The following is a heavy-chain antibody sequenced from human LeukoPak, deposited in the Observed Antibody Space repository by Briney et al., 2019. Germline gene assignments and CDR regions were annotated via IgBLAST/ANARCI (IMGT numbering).Heavy chain of an antibody. V-gene: IGHV3-30*04. CDR2: ISYDGTNK. D-gene: IGHD3-10*02. Sequence: PGRSLRLSCAASGSTFSSYAMHWVRQAPGKGLEWVAVISYDGTNKYYADSVKGRFTISRDNAKNSLYLQMNSLRAEDTAVYYCAELGITMIGGVWGKGTTVTISS. CDR3: AELGITMIGGV. CDR1: GSTFSSYA. J-gene: IGHJ6*04.